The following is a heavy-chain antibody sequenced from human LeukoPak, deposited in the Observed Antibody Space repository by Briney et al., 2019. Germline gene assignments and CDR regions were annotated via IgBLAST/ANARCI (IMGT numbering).Heavy chain of an antibody. D-gene: IGHD1-14*01. Sequence: SETLSLTRTVSGGSISSYYWSWIRQPPGKGLEWIGYIYYSGSTNYNPSLKSRVTISVDTSKNQFSLKLSSVTAADTAVYYCARGKHDHSDYWGQGTLVTVSS. J-gene: IGHJ4*02. CDR2: IYYSGST. CDR3: ARGKHDHSDY. V-gene: IGHV4-59*01. CDR1: GGSISSYY.